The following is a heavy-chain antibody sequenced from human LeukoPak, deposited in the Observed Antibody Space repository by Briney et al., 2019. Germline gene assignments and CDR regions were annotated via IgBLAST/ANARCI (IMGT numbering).Heavy chain of an antibody. CDR2: ISGSGGST. D-gene: IGHD3-10*01. CDR1: GFTFSSYA. Sequence: PGGSLRLSCAASGFTFSSYAMSWVRQAPGKGLEWVSAISGSGGSTYYADSVKGRFTISRDNSKNMLYLQMNSLRAEDTAVYYCAKYPHGSGSYLYDYWGQGTLVTVSS. CDR3: AKYPHGSGSYLYDY. V-gene: IGHV3-23*01. J-gene: IGHJ4*02.